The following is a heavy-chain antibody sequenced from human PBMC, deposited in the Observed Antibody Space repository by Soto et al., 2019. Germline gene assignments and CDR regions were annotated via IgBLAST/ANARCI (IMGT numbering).Heavy chain of an antibody. CDR1: GFTFSGSA. D-gene: IGHD3-9*01. Sequence: PGGSLRLSCAAPGFTFSGSAMHWVRQASGKGLEWVGRIRSKANSYATAYAASVKGRFTISRDDSKNTAYLQMNSLKTEDTAVYYCTYDILTGSNWFDPWGQGTLVTVSS. V-gene: IGHV3-73*01. CDR3: TYDILTGSNWFDP. CDR2: IRSKANSYAT. J-gene: IGHJ5*02.